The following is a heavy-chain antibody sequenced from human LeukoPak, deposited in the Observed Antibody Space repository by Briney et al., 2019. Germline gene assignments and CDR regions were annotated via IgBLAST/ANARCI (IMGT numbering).Heavy chain of an antibody. D-gene: IGHD2-15*01. CDR2: IYTSGST. CDR3: ARMRTYCSGGSCYGPGGMDV. V-gene: IGHV4-4*07. J-gene: IGHJ6*02. CDR1: GASISSYY. Sequence: PSQTLSLTCTVSGASISSYYCSWIRQPAGKGLEWIGRIYTSGSTNYNPSLKSRVTMSGDTSKNQFSLKLSSVTAADTAVYYCARMRTYCSGGSCYGPGGMDVWGQGTTVTVSS.